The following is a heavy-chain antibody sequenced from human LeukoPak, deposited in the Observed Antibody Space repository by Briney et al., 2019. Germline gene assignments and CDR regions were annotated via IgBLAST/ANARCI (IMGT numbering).Heavy chain of an antibody. CDR2: INHSGNT. CDR3: ARGGDVVVPAALMYV. CDR1: GGSFSGYY. Sequence: SETLSLTCAVYGGSFSGYYWSWIRQPPGKGLEWIGEINHSGNTNYNPSLKSRVTISVDTSKNQFSLKLSSVTAADTAVYYCARGGDVVVPAALMYVWGKGTTVTVSS. J-gene: IGHJ6*03. D-gene: IGHD2-2*01. V-gene: IGHV4-34*01.